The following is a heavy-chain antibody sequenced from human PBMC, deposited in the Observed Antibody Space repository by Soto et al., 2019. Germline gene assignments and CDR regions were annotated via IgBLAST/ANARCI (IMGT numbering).Heavy chain of an antibody. Sequence: VQLVESGGGLVQPGGSLRLSCAASGFTFSSYWMSWVRQAPGKGLEWVANINQDGSEKYYVDSVKGRFTVSRDNAKNSLYLQMNSLRAEDTAVYYCANRRRDYSNQFYSYYYMDVWGKGTTVTVSS. CDR2: INQDGSEK. V-gene: IGHV3-7*01. CDR1: GFTFSSYW. D-gene: IGHD4-4*01. CDR3: ANRRRDYSNQFYSYYYMDV. J-gene: IGHJ6*03.